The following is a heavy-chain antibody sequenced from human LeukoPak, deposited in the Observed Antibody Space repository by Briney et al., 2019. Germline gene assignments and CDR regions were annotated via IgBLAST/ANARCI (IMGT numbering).Heavy chain of an antibody. V-gene: IGHV3-30*18. CDR3: AKDLGITMVREGMDV. J-gene: IGHJ6*04. CDR2: ISYDGSNK. CDR1: GFTSSSYG. Sequence: GGSLRLSCAASGFTSSSYGMHWVRQAPGKGLEWVAVISYDGSNKYYADSVKGRFTISRDNSKNTLYLQMNSLRAEDTAVYYCAKDLGITMVREGMDVWGKGTTVTVSS. D-gene: IGHD3-10*01.